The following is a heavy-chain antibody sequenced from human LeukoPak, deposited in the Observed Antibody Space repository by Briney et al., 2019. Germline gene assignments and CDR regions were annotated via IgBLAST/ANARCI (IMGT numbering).Heavy chain of an antibody. Sequence: GGSLRLSCAASGFPLSGYWMSWVRQAPGKGLEWVANIKQDGSGTYYVDSVKGRFTISRDNAKNSLYLQMNSLRDEDTAVYYCARARLGSATYPYFEYWGQGTLVTVSS. V-gene: IGHV3-7*01. CDR2: IKQDGSGT. J-gene: IGHJ4*02. D-gene: IGHD3-16*01. CDR3: ARARLGSATYPYFEY. CDR1: GFPLSGYW.